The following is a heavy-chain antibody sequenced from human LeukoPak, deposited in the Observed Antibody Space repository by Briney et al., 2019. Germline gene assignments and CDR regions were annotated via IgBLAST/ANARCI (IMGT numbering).Heavy chain of an antibody. CDR3: AKYGYCSSTSCLWDAFDI. V-gene: IGHV3-23*01. J-gene: IGHJ3*02. Sequence: GGSLRLSCAASGFTFSSYAVSWVRQAPGKGLEWVSAISGSGGSTYYADSVKGRFTISRDNSKNTLYLQMNSLRAEDTAVYYCAKYGYCSSTSCLWDAFDIWGQGTMVTVSS. CDR1: GFTFSSYA. CDR2: ISGSGGST. D-gene: IGHD2-2*01.